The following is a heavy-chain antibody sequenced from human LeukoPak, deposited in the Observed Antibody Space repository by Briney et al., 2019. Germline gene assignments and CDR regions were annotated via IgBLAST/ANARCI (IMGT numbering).Heavy chain of an antibody. CDR1: GFTFSSYG. Sequence: AGGSLRLSCAASGFTFSSYGMHWVRQAPGKGLEWVAVISYDGSNKYYADSVKGRFTISRDNSKNTLYLQVNSLRAEDTAVYYCTTDFELYQLPLDYWGQGTLVTVSS. D-gene: IGHD2-2*01. J-gene: IGHJ4*02. CDR2: ISYDGSNK. V-gene: IGHV3-30*03. CDR3: TTDFELYQLPLDY.